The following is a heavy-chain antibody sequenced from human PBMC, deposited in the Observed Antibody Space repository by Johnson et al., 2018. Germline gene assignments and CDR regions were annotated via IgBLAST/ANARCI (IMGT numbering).Heavy chain of an antibody. CDR3: TRAGVDTAMVTFRASFQH. V-gene: IGHV4-59*01. J-gene: IGHJ1*01. Sequence: QVQLQESGPGLVKPSETLSLTCTVSGGSISTYYWSWIRQPPGKGLEWIGYIYYSGSTHYKPSLKSRVTISVDTSKHQVSLTLTSVTTADTAVYYCTRAGVDTAMVTFRASFQHGGQGTLVTVSS. CDR1: GGSISTYY. CDR2: IYYSGST. D-gene: IGHD5-18*01.